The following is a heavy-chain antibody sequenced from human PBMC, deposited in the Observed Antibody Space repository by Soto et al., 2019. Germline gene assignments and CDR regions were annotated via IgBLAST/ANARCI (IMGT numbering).Heavy chain of an antibody. CDR1: GLTFSSFV. CDR2: IWHDGTNE. D-gene: IGHD3-22*01. J-gene: IGHJ4*02. Sequence: QVQLVESGGGVVQPGRSLRVSCAASGLTFSSFVMHWVRQAPGKGLEWVAVIWHDGTNENYADSVRGRFTISRDNSKNTLYLQMNSLRAEDTAVYYCAREVSGSGYYNYWGQGTLVTVSS. CDR3: AREVSGSGYYNY. V-gene: IGHV3-33*01.